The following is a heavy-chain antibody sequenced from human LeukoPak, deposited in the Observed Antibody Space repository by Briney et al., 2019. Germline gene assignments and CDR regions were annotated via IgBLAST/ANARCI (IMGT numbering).Heavy chain of an antibody. CDR2: ISSSSSYI. CDR3: ARALVSGLTYYYDSSGYAFGY. J-gene: IGHJ4*02. CDR1: GFIFSSYS. V-gene: IGHV3-21*01. D-gene: IGHD3-22*01. Sequence: SGGSLRLSCAASGFIFSSYSMNWVRQAPGKGLEWVSSISSSSSYIYYADSVKGRFTISRDNAKNSLYLQMNSLRAEDTAVYYCARALVSGLTYYYDSSGYAFGYWGQGTLVTVSS.